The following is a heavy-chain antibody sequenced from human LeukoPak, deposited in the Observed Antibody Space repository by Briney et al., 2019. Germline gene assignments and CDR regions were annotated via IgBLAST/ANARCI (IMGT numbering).Heavy chain of an antibody. V-gene: IGHV3-23*01. CDR2: ISGSGGST. J-gene: IGHJ4*02. CDR1: GFTFSSYA. D-gene: IGHD1-26*01. CDR3: AKDRGSYQGGDY. Sequence: GGSLRLSCAASGFTFSSYAMSWVRQAPGKGLEWFSAISGSGGSTYYADSVKGRFTISRDNSKNTLYLQMNSLRAEDTAVYYCAKDRGSYQGGDYWGQGTLVTVSS.